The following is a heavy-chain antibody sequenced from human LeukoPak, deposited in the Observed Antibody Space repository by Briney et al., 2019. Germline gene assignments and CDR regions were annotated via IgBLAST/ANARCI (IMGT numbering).Heavy chain of an antibody. Sequence: PGGSLRLSCAASGFTFSSYSMNWVRQAPGKGLEWVSYISSSSTIYYADSVKGRFTVSRDNSKNTLYLQMNSLRAEDTAVYYCAKEDTVGSIDYWGQGTLVTVSS. D-gene: IGHD5-18*01. CDR2: ISSSSTI. CDR3: AKEDTVGSIDY. J-gene: IGHJ4*02. CDR1: GFTFSSYS. V-gene: IGHV3-48*01.